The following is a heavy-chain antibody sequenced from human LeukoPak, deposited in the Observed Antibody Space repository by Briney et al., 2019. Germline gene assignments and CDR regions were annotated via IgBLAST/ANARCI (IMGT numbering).Heavy chain of an antibody. D-gene: IGHD3-3*01. V-gene: IGHV1-69*05. CDR1: GGTFSSYA. J-gene: IGHJ5*02. Sequence: GASVKVSCKASGGTFSSYAISWVRQAPGQGLEWMGGIIPIFGTASYAQKFQGRVTITTDESTSTAYMELSSLRSEDTAVYYCARTWSGSPNWFDPWGQGTLVTVSS. CDR2: IIPIFGTA. CDR3: ARTWSGSPNWFDP.